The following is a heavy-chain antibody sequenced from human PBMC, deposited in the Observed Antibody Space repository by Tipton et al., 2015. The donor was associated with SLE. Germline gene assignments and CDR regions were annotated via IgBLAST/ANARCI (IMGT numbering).Heavy chain of an antibody. V-gene: IGHV4-39*07. CDR3: VTNEPSKLVGYFDP. D-gene: IGHD6-6*01. CDR1: GGSISGSNYF. J-gene: IGHJ4*02. Sequence: LRLSCTVSGGSISGSNYFWGWIRQQPGKGLEWIGIINYRGNTYYYPSLKTRVTISVDTYNNQFSLKVISVTAADTAVYCCVTNEPSKLVGYFDPWGQGTLVTGSS. CDR2: INYRGNT.